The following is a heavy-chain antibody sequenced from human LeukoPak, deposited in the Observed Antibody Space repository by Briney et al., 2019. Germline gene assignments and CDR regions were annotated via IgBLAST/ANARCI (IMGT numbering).Heavy chain of an antibody. CDR3: AREEAAAGSFDY. Sequence: GGSLRLSCAASGFTFSSYWMHWIRQAPGKGLVWVSRINSDGSSTSYADSVKGRFTISRDNAKNTLYLQMNSLRAEDTAVYYCAREEAAAGSFDYWGQGTLVTVSS. V-gene: IGHV3-74*01. CDR2: INSDGSST. J-gene: IGHJ4*02. CDR1: GFTFSSYW. D-gene: IGHD6-13*01.